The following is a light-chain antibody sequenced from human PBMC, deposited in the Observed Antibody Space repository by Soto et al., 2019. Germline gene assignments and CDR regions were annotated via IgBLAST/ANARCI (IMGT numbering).Light chain of an antibody. CDR1: QCISSY. V-gene: IGKV1-9*01. CDR3: QQYNSYSPLT. CDR2: ASS. J-gene: IGKJ4*01. Sequence: IQLTQSPSSLSASVGDRVTITCRASQCISSYLAWYQQKPGKAPKLLIYASSTLQSGVPSRFSGSGSGTEFTLTISSLQPDDFATYYCQQYNSYSPLTFGGGTKVDIK.